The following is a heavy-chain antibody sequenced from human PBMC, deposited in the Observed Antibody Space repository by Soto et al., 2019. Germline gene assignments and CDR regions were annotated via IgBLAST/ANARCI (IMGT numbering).Heavy chain of an antibody. CDR3: AYRLHGAWLTGSYYDY. CDR1: GFSLNTSGAG. Sequence: GPTCEPTQTLTLTCTFSGFSLNTSGAGVGWIRQPPAKALEWLAVVYWDDDKRYSPSLKSRLTITKDTSKNQVVLRMTNMDPVDTATYYCAYRLHGAWLTGSYYDYWGPGPMVTVSS. J-gene: IGHJ4*02. CDR2: VYWDDDK. V-gene: IGHV2-5*02. D-gene: IGHD7-27*01.